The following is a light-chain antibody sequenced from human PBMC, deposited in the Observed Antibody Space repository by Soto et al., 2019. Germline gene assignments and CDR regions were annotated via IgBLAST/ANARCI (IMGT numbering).Light chain of an antibody. V-gene: IGKV1-39*01. Sequence: IQIPQLPSSLYVSVGDRVTITCRASQSISRYLNWYQQKPGKAPNLLIYAASSLQSGVPSRFSGSGSGTDCTLTISSLHPEDFATYYCQQSYSTPRTFGQGTKVDIK. CDR1: QSISRY. CDR3: QQSYSTPRT. J-gene: IGKJ1*01. CDR2: AAS.